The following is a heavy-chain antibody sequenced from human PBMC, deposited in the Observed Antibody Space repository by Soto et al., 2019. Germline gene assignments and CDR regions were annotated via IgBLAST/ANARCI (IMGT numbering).Heavy chain of an antibody. V-gene: IGHV4-34*01. J-gene: IGHJ6*03. D-gene: IGHD3-10*01. CDR2: INHSGST. Sequence: SETLSLTCAVYGGSFSGYYWSWIRQPPGKGLEWIGEINHSGSTNYNPSLKSRVTISVATSKNQFSLKLSSVAAADTAVYYCARAAGAITMVRGVIKNYYYYLDVWGKGTTVTVSS. CDR1: GGSFSGYY. CDR3: ARAAGAITMVRGVIKNYYYYLDV.